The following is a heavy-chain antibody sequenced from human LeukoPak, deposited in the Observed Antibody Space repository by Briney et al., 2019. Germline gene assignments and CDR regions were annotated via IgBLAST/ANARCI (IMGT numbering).Heavy chain of an antibody. J-gene: IGHJ4*02. D-gene: IGHD2-21*02. V-gene: IGHV4-39*07. Sequence: SETLSLTCTVSGGSISSSSYYWGWIRQPPGKGLEWIGSIYYSGSTYYNPSLKSRVTISVDTSKNQFSLKLSSVTAADTAIYYCARRTITGGGDCLDYWGQGTLISVSS. CDR3: ARRTITGGGDCLDY. CDR1: GGSISSSSYY. CDR2: IYYSGST.